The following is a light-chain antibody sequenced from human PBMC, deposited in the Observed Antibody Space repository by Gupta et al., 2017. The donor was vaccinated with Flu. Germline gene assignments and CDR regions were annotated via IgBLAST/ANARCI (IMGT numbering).Light chain of an antibody. Sequence: SSELTQPPSVSVSPGQTASITCFGDKLGDKYVCWYQQKPGQSPVLVIYQDNKRPSGIPERFSGSNSGNTATLTISGTQAMDEADYYCQAWDSTTGVFGTGTKVTVL. CDR3: QAWDSTTGV. J-gene: IGLJ1*01. CDR1: KLGDKY. V-gene: IGLV3-1*01. CDR2: QDN.